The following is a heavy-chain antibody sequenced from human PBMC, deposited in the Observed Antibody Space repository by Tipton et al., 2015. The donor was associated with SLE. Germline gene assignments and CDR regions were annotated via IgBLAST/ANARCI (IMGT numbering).Heavy chain of an antibody. Sequence: TLSFTCTVSGGSISSHYWSWIRQPPGKGLEWIGYIYYSGSTNYNPSLKSRVTISVDTSKNQFSLKLSSVTAADTAVYYCARRSYFGFDYWGQGTLVTVSS. CDR2: IYYSGST. D-gene: IGHD1-26*01. CDR1: GGSISSHY. J-gene: IGHJ4*02. CDR3: ARRSYFGFDY. V-gene: IGHV4-59*11.